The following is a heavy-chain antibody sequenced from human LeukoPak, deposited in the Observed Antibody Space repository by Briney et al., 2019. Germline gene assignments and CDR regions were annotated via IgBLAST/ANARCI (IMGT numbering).Heavy chain of an antibody. D-gene: IGHD7-27*01. CDR3: ARHNPQLGNAFDV. J-gene: IGHJ3*01. Sequence: ASVKVSCKASGYTFKYSGISWVRQTPGQGLEWMGWISAYIGNTDYAQKVQGRVTMTTETSTSTAYMELRSLTFEDTAMYYCARHNPQLGNAFDVWGQGTMVTVSS. CDR1: GYTFKYSG. CDR2: ISAYIGNT. V-gene: IGHV1-18*01.